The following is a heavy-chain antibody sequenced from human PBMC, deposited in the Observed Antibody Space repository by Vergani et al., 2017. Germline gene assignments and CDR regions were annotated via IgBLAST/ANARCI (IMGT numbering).Heavy chain of an antibody. Sequence: EVQLVESGGGLVQPGGSLRLSCAASGFTFSSYEMNWVRQAPGKGLEWVSYISSRGSTIYYADSVKGRFNISRDNAKNSLYLQMNSLRAEDTAVYYCARDSGGNSEGNFQHWGQGTLVTVSS. D-gene: IGHD4-23*01. V-gene: IGHV3-48*03. CDR3: ARDSGGNSEGNFQH. J-gene: IGHJ1*01. CDR1: GFTFSSYE. CDR2: ISSRGSTI.